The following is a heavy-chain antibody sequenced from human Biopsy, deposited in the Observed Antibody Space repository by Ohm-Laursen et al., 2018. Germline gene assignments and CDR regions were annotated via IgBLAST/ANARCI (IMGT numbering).Heavy chain of an antibody. Sequence: PSETLSLTCSVSGASVKTSGYFWAWIRQRPGKGLEWIGYISYNERTHYNPSLTSRLAISFDTSNNRISLQLRSVSVADTAVYYCVREPKTGTAEAWYFDLWGRGPPVTVPS. V-gene: IGHV4-31*03. J-gene: IGHJ2*01. CDR1: GASVKTSGYF. CDR2: ISYNERT. CDR3: VREPKTGTAEAWYFDL. D-gene: IGHD3-9*01.